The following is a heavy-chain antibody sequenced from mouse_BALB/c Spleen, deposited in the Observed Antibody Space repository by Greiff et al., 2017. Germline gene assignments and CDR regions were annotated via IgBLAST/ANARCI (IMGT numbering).Heavy chain of an antibody. J-gene: IGHJ4*01. CDR3: AKILPIYYYGSSHAMDY. CDR1: GFNIKDTY. D-gene: IGHD1-1*01. V-gene: IGHV14-3*02. Sequence: EVQLQESGAELVKPGASVKLSCTASGFNIKDTYMHWVKQRPEQGLEWIGRIDPANGNTKYDPKFQGKATITADTSSNTAYLQLSSLTSEDTAVYYCAKILPIYYYGSSHAMDYWGQGTSVTVSS. CDR2: IDPANGNT.